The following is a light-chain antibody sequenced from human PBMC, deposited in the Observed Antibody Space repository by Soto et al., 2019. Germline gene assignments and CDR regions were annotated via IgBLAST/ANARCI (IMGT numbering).Light chain of an antibody. Sequence: EIVXTXSPXTXSXSXGERATLSCRASQSVSSSYXAWYQQKPGQAPRLLIYGASSRATGIPDRFSGSGSGTDFTLTISRLEPEDFAVYYCQQYGSSPPWTFGQGTKVEIK. V-gene: IGKV3-20*01. CDR3: QQYGSSPPWT. J-gene: IGKJ1*01. CDR1: QSVSSSY. CDR2: GAS.